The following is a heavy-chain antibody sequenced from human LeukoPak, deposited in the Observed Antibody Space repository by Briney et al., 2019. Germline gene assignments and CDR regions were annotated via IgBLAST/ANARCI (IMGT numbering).Heavy chain of an antibody. V-gene: IGHV4-59*01. CDR3: ARYYDILTGYSNWFDP. CDR1: SGSISSYY. J-gene: IGHJ5*02. Sequence: SETLSLTCTVSSGSISSYYWSWIRQPPGKGLEWIGYIYYSGSTNYNPSLKSRVTISVDTSKNQFSLKLSSVTAAGTAVYYCARYYDILTGYSNWFDPWGQGTLVTVSS. D-gene: IGHD3-9*01. CDR2: IYYSGST.